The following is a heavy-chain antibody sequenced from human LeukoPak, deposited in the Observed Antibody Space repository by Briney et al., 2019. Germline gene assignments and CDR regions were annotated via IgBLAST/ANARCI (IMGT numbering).Heavy chain of an antibody. CDR2: IYHSGST. Sequence: SETLSLTCTVSGGSISSYYWSWIRQPPGKRLEWIGYIYHSGSTNYNSSLKSRVTISVDTSKNQFSLKLSSVTAADTAVYYCARVTMVRGVTYYFDYWGQGTLVTVSS. CDR3: ARVTMVRGVTYYFDY. D-gene: IGHD3-10*01. V-gene: IGHV4-59*01. J-gene: IGHJ4*02. CDR1: GGSISSYY.